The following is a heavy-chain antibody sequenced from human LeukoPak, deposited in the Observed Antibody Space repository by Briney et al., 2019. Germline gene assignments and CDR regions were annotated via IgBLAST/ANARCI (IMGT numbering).Heavy chain of an antibody. J-gene: IGHJ5*02. D-gene: IGHD6-13*01. V-gene: IGHV3-21*01. CDR2: IAGTGSHI. Sequence: GGSLRLSCAASGFTFSAYSMNWVRQAPGKGLEWVSSIAGTGSHIDYADSVKGRFTISRDNAKNSLHLQMNSLTAEETAVYYCARGGIAPIGKSRSFDPWGQGTLVIVSS. CDR1: GFTFSAYS. CDR3: ARGGIAPIGKSRSFDP.